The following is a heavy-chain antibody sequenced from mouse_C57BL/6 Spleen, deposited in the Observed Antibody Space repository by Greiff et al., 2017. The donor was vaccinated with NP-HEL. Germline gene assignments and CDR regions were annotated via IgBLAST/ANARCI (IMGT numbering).Heavy chain of an antibody. CDR2: IHPSDSDT. CDR1: GYTFTSYW. Sequence: QVQLQQPGAELVKPGASVKVSCKASGYTFTSYWMHWVKQRPGQGLEWIGRIHPSDSDTNYNQKFKGKATLTVDKSSSPAYMQLSSLTSEDSAVYYCAIEGDAWYFDVRGTGATVTASS. V-gene: IGHV1-74*01. J-gene: IGHJ1*03. CDR3: AIEGDAWYFDV.